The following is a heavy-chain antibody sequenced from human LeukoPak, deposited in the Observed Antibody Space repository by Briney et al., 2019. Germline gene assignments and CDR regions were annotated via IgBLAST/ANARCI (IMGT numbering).Heavy chain of an antibody. CDR2: INHSGST. V-gene: IGHV4-34*01. J-gene: IGHJ5*02. Sequence: SETLSLTCAVYGGSFSGYYWSWIRQPPGKGLEWIGEINHSGSTNYNPSLESRVTISIDTSKNQFSLKLSSVTAADTAVYYCARDNPYSSSWGSPEGFDPWGQGTLVTVSS. D-gene: IGHD6-13*01. CDR3: ARDNPYSSSWGSPEGFDP. CDR1: GGSFSGYY.